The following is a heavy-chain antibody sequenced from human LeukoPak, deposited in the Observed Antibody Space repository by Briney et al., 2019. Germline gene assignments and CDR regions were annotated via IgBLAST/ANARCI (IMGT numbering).Heavy chain of an antibody. Sequence: ASVKVSCKASGYTFTSYYMHWVRQAPGQGLEWMGIINPSGGNTSYAQKFQGRVTMTRDTSTSTVYMELSSLSSEDTAVYYCAREVTVTLDVWGQGTTVTVSS. D-gene: IGHD4-17*01. CDR2: INPSGGNT. CDR3: AREVTVTLDV. V-gene: IGHV1-46*01. CDR1: GYTFTSYY. J-gene: IGHJ6*02.